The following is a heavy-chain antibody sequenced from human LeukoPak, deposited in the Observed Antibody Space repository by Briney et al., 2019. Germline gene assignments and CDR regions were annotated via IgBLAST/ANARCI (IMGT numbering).Heavy chain of an antibody. D-gene: IGHD1-26*01. CDR1: GFTFSSYA. CDR3: ARDKLPRGMDV. V-gene: IGHV3-30-3*01. J-gene: IGHJ6*01. Sequence: GRSLTLSCAASGFTFSSYAMHWVRQAPGNGLEWVAVISYDGSNKYYADSVKGRFTISRDNSKNTLYLQMNSLRAEETAVYYCARDKLPRGMDVWGQGTTVAVSS. CDR2: ISYDGSNK.